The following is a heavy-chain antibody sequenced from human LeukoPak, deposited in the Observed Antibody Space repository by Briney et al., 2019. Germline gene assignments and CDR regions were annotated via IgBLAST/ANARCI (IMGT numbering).Heavy chain of an antibody. J-gene: IGHJ4*02. CDR1: GFTFSSFS. V-gene: IGHV3-23*01. Sequence: GGSLRLSCAASGFTFSSFSMSWVRQAPGKGLEWVSSITTSGDGTYYAVSVKGRFTISRDNSKNTLSLQMNSLRAEDTAIYYCAKDSPVATRWGQGTLVTVSS. CDR2: ITTSGDGT. D-gene: IGHD1-26*01. CDR3: AKDSPVATR.